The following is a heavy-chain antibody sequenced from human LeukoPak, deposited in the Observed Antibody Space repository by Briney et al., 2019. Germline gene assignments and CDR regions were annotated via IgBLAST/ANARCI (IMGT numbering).Heavy chain of an antibody. Sequence: PGGSLRLSCAASGFTFSSYSMNWVRQAPGKGLEWVSYISSSSSTIYYADSVKGRFTISRDNAKNSLYLQMNSLRAEDTAVYYCASAYSSSGLGYWGQGTLVTVSS. CDR2: ISSSSSTI. CDR1: GFTFSSYS. D-gene: IGHD6-13*01. V-gene: IGHV3-48*04. J-gene: IGHJ4*02. CDR3: ASAYSSSGLGY.